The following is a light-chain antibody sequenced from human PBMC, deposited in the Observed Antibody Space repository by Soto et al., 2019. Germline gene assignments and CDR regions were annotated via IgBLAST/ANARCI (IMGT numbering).Light chain of an antibody. J-gene: IGKJ2*01. CDR2: DAS. Sequence: DFQITQSPSSLSASVGDRVTIACQASDDINNYLSWFQQKPGKAPKLLIYDASKLEAGVPSRFSGSGSGADFTFTITSLQAEDTATYFCQQYDDLPYTFGQGTKLEIK. CDR3: QQYDDLPYT. CDR1: DDINNY. V-gene: IGKV1-33*01.